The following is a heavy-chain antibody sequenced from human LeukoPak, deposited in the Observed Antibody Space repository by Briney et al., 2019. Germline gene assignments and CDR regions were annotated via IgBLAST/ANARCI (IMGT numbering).Heavy chain of an antibody. J-gene: IGHJ4*02. D-gene: IGHD3-9*01. CDR3: AHLVVTIDWRSYFDY. V-gene: IGHV2-5*01. CDR1: DFSLSTPGMG. Sequence: SGPTLVNPTQTLTLTCTFSDFSLSTPGMGVGWIRQPPGKAPEWLVMIYYNDDKRYRPSLRSRLTITKDTSKNPVVLTMTNVDVVDTATYYCAHLVVTIDWRSYFDYWGQGILVTVSS. CDR2: IYYNDDK.